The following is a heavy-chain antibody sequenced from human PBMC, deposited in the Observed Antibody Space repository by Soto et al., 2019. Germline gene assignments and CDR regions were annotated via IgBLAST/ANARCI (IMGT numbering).Heavy chain of an antibody. J-gene: IGHJ4*02. V-gene: IGHV3-7*04. CDR1: GFPFSSYW. CDR3: ARDLASTTIPNY. D-gene: IGHD4-17*01. CDR2: IKQDGSEK. Sequence: GGSLRLSCAASGFPFSSYWMSWVRQAPGKGLEWVANIKQDGSEKYYVDSVKGRFTISRDNAKNSLYLQMNSLRAEDTAVYYCARDLASTTIPNYWGQGTLVTVSS.